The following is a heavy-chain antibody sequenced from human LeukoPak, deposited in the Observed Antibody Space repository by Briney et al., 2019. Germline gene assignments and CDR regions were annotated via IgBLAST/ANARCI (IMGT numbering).Heavy chain of an antibody. CDR1: GFTFSSYS. J-gene: IGHJ5*02. CDR2: ISSSSSTI. Sequence: PGGSLRLSCAASGFTFSSYSMNWARQAPGKGLEWVSYISSSSSTIYYADSVKGRFTISRDNSKNTLYLQMNSLRSDDTAVYYCARDEKYNRNYDRFDPWGQGTLVTVSS. CDR3: ARDEKYNRNYDRFDP. D-gene: IGHD1-7*01. V-gene: IGHV3-48*01.